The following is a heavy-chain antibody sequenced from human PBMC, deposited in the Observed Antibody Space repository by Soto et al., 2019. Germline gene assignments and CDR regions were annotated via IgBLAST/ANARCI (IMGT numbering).Heavy chain of an antibody. V-gene: IGHV4-59*01. CDR3: ASYFYSSGSWFDP. CDR2: IYYSGST. D-gene: IGHD6-19*01. CDR1: GGSISSYY. J-gene: IGHJ5*02. Sequence: PSETLSLTCTVSGGSISSYYWSWIRQPPGKGLEWIGYIYYSGSTNYNPSLKSRVTISVDTSKNQFSLKLSSVTAADTAVYYCASYFYSSGSWFDPWGQGTLVTVSS.